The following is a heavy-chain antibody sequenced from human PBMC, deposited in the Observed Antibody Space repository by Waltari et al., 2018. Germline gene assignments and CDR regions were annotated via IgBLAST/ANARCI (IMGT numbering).Heavy chain of an antibody. Sequence: GAEVKKPGASVKVSCKASGYTFTSYGISWVRQAPGQGPEWMGWISAYNGNTNYAQKLQGRVTMTTDTSTSTAYMELRSLRSDDTAVYYCAREMAAVGANDAFDIWGQGTMVTVSS. V-gene: IGHV1-18*01. CDR2: ISAYNGNT. J-gene: IGHJ3*02. D-gene: IGHD1-26*01. CDR1: GYTFTSYG. CDR3: AREMAAVGANDAFDI.